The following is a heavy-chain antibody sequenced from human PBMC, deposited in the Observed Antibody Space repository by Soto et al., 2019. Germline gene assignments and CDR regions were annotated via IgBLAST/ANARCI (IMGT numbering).Heavy chain of an antibody. V-gene: IGHV3-23*01. Sequence: GGSLRVSCAASGFTFSSYAMSWVRQAPGKGLEWVSAISGSGGSTYYADSVKGRFTISRDNSKNTLYLQMNSLRAEDTAVYYCAKGGYSGYDWYPYYFDYWGQGTLVTVSS. CDR3: AKGGYSGYDWYPYYFDY. D-gene: IGHD5-12*01. CDR2: ISGSGGST. CDR1: GFTFSSYA. J-gene: IGHJ4*02.